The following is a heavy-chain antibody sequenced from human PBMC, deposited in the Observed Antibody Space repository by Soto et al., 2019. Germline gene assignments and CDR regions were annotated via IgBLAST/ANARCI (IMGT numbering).Heavy chain of an antibody. J-gene: IGHJ3*02. Sequence: QVQLQQWGAGLLKPSETLSLTCAVYGGSFSGYYWSWIRQPPGKGLEWLGEINHSGSTNYNPSLKSRVTISVDTSKNQFSLKLSSVTAADTAVYYCARERITIFGVVSIYDAFDIWGQGTMVTVSS. CDR3: ARERITIFGVVSIYDAFDI. D-gene: IGHD3-3*01. CDR2: INHSGST. CDR1: GGSFSGYY. V-gene: IGHV4-34*01.